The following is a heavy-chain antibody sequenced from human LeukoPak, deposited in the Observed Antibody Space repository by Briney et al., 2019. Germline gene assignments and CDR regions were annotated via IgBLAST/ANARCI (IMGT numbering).Heavy chain of an antibody. Sequence: GGPLRLSCAASGFTFSSYGMNWVRQAPGKGLEWVSYISSSSSTIYYADSVKGRFTISRDSAKNSLYLQMNSLRAEDTAVYYCARGNPYCSSTRCYPFFDYWGQGTLVTVSS. CDR2: ISSSSSTI. CDR3: ARGNPYCSSTRCYPFFDY. D-gene: IGHD2-2*01. CDR1: GFTFSSYG. V-gene: IGHV3-48*01. J-gene: IGHJ4*02.